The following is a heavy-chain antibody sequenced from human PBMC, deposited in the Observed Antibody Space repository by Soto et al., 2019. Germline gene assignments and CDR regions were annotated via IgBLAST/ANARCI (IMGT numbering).Heavy chain of an antibody. V-gene: IGHV3-30-3*01. D-gene: IGHD2-2*01. CDR3: ARAEDCSSTSCYPGYYYYGMDV. Sequence: QVQLVESGGGVVQPGRSLRLSCAASGFTFSSYAMHWVRQAPGKGLEWVAVISYDGSNKYYADSVKGRFTISRDNSKNTLYLQMNSLRAEDTAVYYCARAEDCSSTSCYPGYYYYGMDVWGQGTTVTVSS. CDR2: ISYDGSNK. CDR1: GFTFSSYA. J-gene: IGHJ6*02.